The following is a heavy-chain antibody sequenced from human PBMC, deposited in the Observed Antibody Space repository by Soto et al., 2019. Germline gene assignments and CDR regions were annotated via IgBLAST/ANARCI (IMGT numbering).Heavy chain of an antibody. CDR2: IYYSGST. J-gene: IGHJ4*02. D-gene: IGHD2-2*01. CDR1: GGSISSGGYY. CDR3: ARTMTSREGVRSDCSSTSCYSFDY. V-gene: IGHV4-31*03. Sequence: PSGTLSLTCTVSGGSISSGGYYWSWIRQHPGKGLEWIGYIYYSGSTYYNPSLKSRVTISVDTSKNQFSLKLSSVTAADTAVYYCARTMTSREGVRSDCSSTSCYSFDYWGQGTLVTVSS.